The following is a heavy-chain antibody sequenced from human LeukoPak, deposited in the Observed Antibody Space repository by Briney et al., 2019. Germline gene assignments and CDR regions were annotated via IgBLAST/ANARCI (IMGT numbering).Heavy chain of an antibody. Sequence: SWVRQAPGKGLEWLALIYWDDDKRYSPSLKNRLTITKDTSKNQVVLTMTNMDPVDTATYYCAHEILPSCSTTSCPLGYFAYWGQGTLVTVSS. D-gene: IGHD2-2*01. CDR3: AHEILPSCSTTSCPLGYFAY. CDR2: IYWDDDK. V-gene: IGHV2-5*08. J-gene: IGHJ4*02.